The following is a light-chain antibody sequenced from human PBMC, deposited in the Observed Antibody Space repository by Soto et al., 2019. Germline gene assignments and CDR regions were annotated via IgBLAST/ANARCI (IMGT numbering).Light chain of an antibody. CDR2: TNN. J-gene: IGLJ2*01. V-gene: IGLV1-44*01. Sequence: QSVLTQPPSASGTPGQTVTISCSGSSSNVETNTVNWYQHLPGTAPKLLIHTNNQRPSGVPARFSGARSGTSASLAISGLQSEDEAEYYCAAWDDSLNGVVFGGGTKLTVL. CDR1: SSNVETNT. CDR3: AAWDDSLNGVV.